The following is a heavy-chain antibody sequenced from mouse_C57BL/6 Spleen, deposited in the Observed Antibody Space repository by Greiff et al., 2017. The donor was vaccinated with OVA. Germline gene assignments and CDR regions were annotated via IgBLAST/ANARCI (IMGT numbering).Heavy chain of an antibody. J-gene: IGHJ1*03. CDR3: ARDRSGWYFDV. D-gene: IGHD2-14*01. V-gene: IGHV5-4*01. CDR2: ISDGGSYT. CDR1: GFTFSSYA. Sequence: EVMLVESGGGLVKPGGSLKLSCAASGFTFSSYAMSWVRQTPEKRLEWVATISDGGSYTYYPDNVKGRITISRDNAKNNLYLQMSHLKSEDTAMYYCARDRSGWYFDVWGTGTTVTVSS.